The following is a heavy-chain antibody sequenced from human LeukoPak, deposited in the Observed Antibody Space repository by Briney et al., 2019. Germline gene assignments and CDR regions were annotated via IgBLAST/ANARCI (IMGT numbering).Heavy chain of an antibody. V-gene: IGHV3-48*03. CDR3: AREKALRVRGIIIRSDY. D-gene: IGHD3-10*02. J-gene: IGHJ4*02. CDR2: ISSSGSTI. CDR1: GFTFSSYE. Sequence: GGSLRLSCAASGFTFSSYEMNWVRQAPGKGLEWVSYISSSGSTIYYADSVKGRFTISRDNAKNSLYLQMNSLRAEDTAVYYCAREKALRVRGIIIRSDYWGQGTLVTVPS.